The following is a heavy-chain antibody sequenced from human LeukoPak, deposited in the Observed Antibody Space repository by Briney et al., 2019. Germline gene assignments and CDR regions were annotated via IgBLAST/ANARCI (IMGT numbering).Heavy chain of an antibody. CDR2: IYHTGST. CDR1: GGSIISGDYA. V-gene: IGHV4-30-2*01. J-gene: IGHJ4*02. Sequence: PSQTLSLTCAVSGGSIISGDYAWSWIRQPPGEGLEWIGFIYHTGSTYYSPSLKSRITISVDTSKNQFSLKLNSVTAADTAVYYCASAMVRGTPYYFDFWGQGALVTVSS. CDR3: ASAMVRGTPYYFDF. D-gene: IGHD5-18*01.